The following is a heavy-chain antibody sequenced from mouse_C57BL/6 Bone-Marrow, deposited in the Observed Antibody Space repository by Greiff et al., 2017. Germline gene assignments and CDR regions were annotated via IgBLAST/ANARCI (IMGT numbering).Heavy chain of an antibody. V-gene: IGHV1-81*01. CDR3: ARGSYDPGKGFDY. D-gene: IGHD1-1*02. Sequence: QVQLQQSGAELARPGASVKLSCKASGYTFTSYGISWVKQRTGQGLEWIGEIYPRSGNTYYNEKFKGKATLTADKSSSTAYLELRSLTSEDSAVYFCARGSYDPGKGFDYWGQGTTLTVSS. CDR2: IYPRSGNT. CDR1: GYTFTSYG. J-gene: IGHJ2*01.